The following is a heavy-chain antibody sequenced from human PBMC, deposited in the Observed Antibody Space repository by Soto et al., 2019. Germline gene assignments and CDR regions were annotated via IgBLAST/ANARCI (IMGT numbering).Heavy chain of an antibody. Sequence: ASVKVSCKACGYTFTSYGISWVRQAPGQGLEWMGWISAYNGNTNYAQKLQGRVTMTTDTSTSTAYMELRSLRSDDTAVYYCARDYYGSSGYTYHYFEYWGQGTLVTVSS. CDR1: GYTFTSYG. V-gene: IGHV1-18*04. CDR3: ARDYYGSSGYTYHYFEY. D-gene: IGHD3-22*01. J-gene: IGHJ4*02. CDR2: ISAYNGNT.